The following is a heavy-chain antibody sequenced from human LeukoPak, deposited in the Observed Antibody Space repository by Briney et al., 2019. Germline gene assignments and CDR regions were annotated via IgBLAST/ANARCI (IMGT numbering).Heavy chain of an antibody. CDR3: AKDWGYYYDSSGFMDV. CDR1: GFTFSSYA. Sequence: GGSLRLSCAASGFTFSSYAMSWVRQAPGKGLEWVPAISGSGGSTYYADSVKGRFTISRDNSKNTLYLQMNSLRAEDTAVYYCAKDWGYYYDSSGFMDVWGQGTTVTVSS. V-gene: IGHV3-23*01. CDR2: ISGSGGST. J-gene: IGHJ6*02. D-gene: IGHD3-22*01.